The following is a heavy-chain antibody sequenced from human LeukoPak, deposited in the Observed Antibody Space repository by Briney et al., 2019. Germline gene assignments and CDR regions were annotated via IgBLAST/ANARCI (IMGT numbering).Heavy chain of an antibody. Sequence: SQTLSLTCTVSGGSISSGSYYWIWIRQPAGKGLEWIGRIYTSGSTNYNPSLKSRATISVDTSKNQFSLELSSVTAADTAVYYCARELAVYPGWLVRGLFDPWGQGTLVTVSS. CDR3: ARELAVYPGWLVRGLFDP. J-gene: IGHJ5*02. D-gene: IGHD6-19*01. V-gene: IGHV4-61*02. CDR2: IYTSGST. CDR1: GGSISSGSYY.